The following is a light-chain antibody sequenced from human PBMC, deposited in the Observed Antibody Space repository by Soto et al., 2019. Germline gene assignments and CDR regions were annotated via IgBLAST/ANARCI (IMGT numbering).Light chain of an antibody. CDR2: DAA. J-gene: IGKJ4*01. CDR3: LQYENRPLT. V-gene: IGKV1-33*01. CDR1: QDITNY. Sequence: DIQLTQSPPSLSASVGDAVTITCQASQDITNYLNWYQQRSGKSPKLLIFDAANLERGVPSRFSGSGSGTHFTFTISSLQPEDVATYDCLQYENRPLTFGGGTKVE.